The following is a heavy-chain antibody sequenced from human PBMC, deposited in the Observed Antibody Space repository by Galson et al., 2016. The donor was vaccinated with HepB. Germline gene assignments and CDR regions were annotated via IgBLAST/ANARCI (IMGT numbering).Heavy chain of an antibody. CDR1: GGSFSGYY. CDR3: AGATYYYDSSGPKYRKRHFYYGLDV. Sequence: ETLSLTCAVYGGSFSGYYWSWIRQPPGRGLEWIGEINHSGSTNYNPSLMSRLTASVDTSKNQFSLKLSSLTAADTGVYYCAGATYYYDSSGPKYRKRHFYYGLDVWGQGTTVTVSS. D-gene: IGHD3-22*01. CDR2: INHSGST. J-gene: IGHJ6*02. V-gene: IGHV4-34*01.